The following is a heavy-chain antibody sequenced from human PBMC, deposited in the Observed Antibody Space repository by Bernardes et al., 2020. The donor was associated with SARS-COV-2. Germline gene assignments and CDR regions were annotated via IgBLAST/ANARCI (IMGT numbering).Heavy chain of an antibody. Sequence: SETLSLTCTVSGGSISSSGYFWVWIRQPPGKGLECIGNIYYNGNTYYNPSLKSRVTISVDTSRNQFSLQLNSVTAADTAVYYCARGLYSGYEYYFDYWGQGTLVTVSS. CDR1: GGSISSSGYF. V-gene: IGHV4-39*01. J-gene: IGHJ4*02. CDR3: ARGLYSGYEYYFDY. D-gene: IGHD5-12*01. CDR2: IYYNGNT.